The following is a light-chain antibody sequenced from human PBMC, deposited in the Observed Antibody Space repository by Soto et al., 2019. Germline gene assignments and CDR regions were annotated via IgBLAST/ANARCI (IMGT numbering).Light chain of an antibody. CDR3: QHYNSYSEA. J-gene: IGKJ1*01. V-gene: IGKV1-5*03. CDR1: QTISSW. Sequence: DIQMTQSPSTLSGSVGDRVTITCRASQTISSWLAWYQQKPGKAPKXLIYKASTLKSGVPSRFSGSVSGTELTITISSLQPDDGETYDGQHYNSYSEAFGQGTKVDIK. CDR2: KAS.